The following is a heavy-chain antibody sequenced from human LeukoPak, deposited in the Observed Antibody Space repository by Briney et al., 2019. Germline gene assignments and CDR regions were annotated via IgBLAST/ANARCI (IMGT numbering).Heavy chain of an antibody. CDR2: YSGST. V-gene: IGHV4-39*01. CDR3: ARGHGDYLAVFDY. J-gene: IGHJ4*02. CDR1: GGSISSSSYY. Sequence: PSETLSLTCTVSGGSISSSSYYWGWIRQPPGKGLECIGGYSGSTYYNPSLKSRVTISVDTSKNQFSLKLSSVTAADTAMYYCARGHGDYLAVFDYWGQGTLVTVSS. D-gene: IGHD4-17*01.